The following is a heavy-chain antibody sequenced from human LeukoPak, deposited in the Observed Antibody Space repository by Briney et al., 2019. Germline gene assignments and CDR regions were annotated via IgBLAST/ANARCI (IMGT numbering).Heavy chain of an antibody. CDR2: IYNSGST. CDR3: AITPDYYDSSGYYFRWFDP. D-gene: IGHD3-22*01. CDR1: GGSISSDY. J-gene: IGHJ5*02. Sequence: SETLSLTCTVSGGSISSDYWSWIRQPPGKGLEWIGYIYNSGSTNYNPSLKSRVTISVDTSKNQFSLKLSSVTAEDTAVYYCAITPDYYDSSGYYFRWFDPWGQGTLVTVSS. V-gene: IGHV4-59*01.